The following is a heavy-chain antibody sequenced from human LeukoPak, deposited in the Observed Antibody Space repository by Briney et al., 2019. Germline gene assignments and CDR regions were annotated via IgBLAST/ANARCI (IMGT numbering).Heavy chain of an antibody. CDR1: GGSFSGYY. Sequence: SETLSLTCAVYGGSFSGYYWSWIRQPPGKGLEWIGEINHSGSTNYNPSLKSRVTISVDTSKNQFSLKLSSVTAADPAVYYCARGAYYDFWSGYPKYNLFDPWGQGTLVTVSS. D-gene: IGHD3-3*01. CDR2: INHSGST. J-gene: IGHJ5*02. V-gene: IGHV4-34*01. CDR3: ARGAYYDFWSGYPKYNLFDP.